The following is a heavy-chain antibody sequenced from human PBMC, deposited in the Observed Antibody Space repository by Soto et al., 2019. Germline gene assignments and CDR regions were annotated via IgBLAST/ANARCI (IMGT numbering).Heavy chain of an antibody. CDR3: AKDQDQEGYLDY. D-gene: IGHD2-2*01. J-gene: IGHJ4*02. CDR2: ISGSGGST. V-gene: IGHV3-23*01. CDR1: GFTFSSYA. Sequence: EVQLLESGGGLVQPGGSLRLSCAASGFTFSSYAMSWVRQAPGKGLEWVSAISGSGGSTYYADSVKGRFTISRDNSKNTLYLQMNSLRAEDKAVYYCAKDQDQEGYLDYWGQGTLVTVSS.